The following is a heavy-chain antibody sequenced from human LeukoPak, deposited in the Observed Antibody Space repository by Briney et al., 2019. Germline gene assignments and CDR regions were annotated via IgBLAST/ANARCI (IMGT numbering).Heavy chain of an antibody. J-gene: IGHJ4*02. CDR1: GGSISSYY. CDR3: ARDVYSSGWAFDY. D-gene: IGHD6-19*01. CDR2: IYTSGST. Sequence: SDTLSLTCTVSGGSISSYYWSWIRQPAGKGLEWIGRIYTSGSTNYNPSLKSRVTMSVDTSKNQFSLQLTSVTAADTAVYYCARDVYSSGWAFDYWGQGTLVTVSS. V-gene: IGHV4-4*07.